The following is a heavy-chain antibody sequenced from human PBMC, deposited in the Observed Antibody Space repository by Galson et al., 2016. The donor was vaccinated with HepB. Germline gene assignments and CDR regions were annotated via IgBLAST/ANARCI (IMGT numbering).Heavy chain of an antibody. D-gene: IGHD2-21*02. CDR2: ISSDGNNK. V-gene: IGHV3-30*18. J-gene: IGHJ4*02. Sequence: SLRLSCAASGLMFSNHGMHWVRRSPGEGLEWVAVISSDGNNKYYGDSVTGRFTISRDNSKNTVYLLMNRLRAEDTAVYFCAKDGDTLEVTSAIPLDYWGQGATVIVSS. CDR1: GLMFSNHG. CDR3: AKDGDTLEVTSAIPLDY.